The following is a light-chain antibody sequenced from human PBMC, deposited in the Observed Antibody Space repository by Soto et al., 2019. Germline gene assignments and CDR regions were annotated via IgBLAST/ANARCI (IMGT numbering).Light chain of an antibody. J-gene: IGKJ1*01. V-gene: IGKV1-13*02. CDR2: DAS. CDR1: QGISSA. Sequence: AIQLTQSPSSLSASVGDRVTITCRASQGISSALAWYQQKPGKAPKLLIYDASSLESGVPSRFSGSGSGTDFTLTISSLQPEDFATYYCQQFNSYPQWMFGQGTKVEIK. CDR3: QQFNSYPQWM.